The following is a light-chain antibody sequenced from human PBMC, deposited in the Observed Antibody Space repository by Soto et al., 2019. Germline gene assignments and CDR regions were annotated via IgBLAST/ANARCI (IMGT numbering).Light chain of an antibody. CDR3: QQYQSFSLT. Sequence: DIQMTQSPSTLSASVGDRVTITCRASQSISNWLAWYQKKPGKAPKLLIYKTSNLESGVPSRFSGRGSGTELSLTISSLQPDDFATCYCQQYQSFSLTCGGGTRVEVK. V-gene: IGKV1-5*03. J-gene: IGKJ4*01. CDR2: KTS. CDR1: QSISNW.